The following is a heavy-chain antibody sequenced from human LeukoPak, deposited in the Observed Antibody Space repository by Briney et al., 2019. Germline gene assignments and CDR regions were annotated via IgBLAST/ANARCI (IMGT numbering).Heavy chain of an antibody. CDR1: GLNFDDSA. V-gene: IGHV3-43*02. CDR3: AKESGKFDY. J-gene: IGHJ4*02. CDR2: ISADGGST. Sequence: GGSLRLSCVASGLNFDDSAMHWVRQAPGKGLEWVSLISADGGSTFSADSVKGRFSISRDNSKNSLYLQMNSLRSEDTAMYYCAKESGKFDYWGQGTLVAVSP.